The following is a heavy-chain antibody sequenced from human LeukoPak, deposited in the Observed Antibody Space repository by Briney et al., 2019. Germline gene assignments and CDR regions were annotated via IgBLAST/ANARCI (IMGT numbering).Heavy chain of an antibody. CDR2: INPSGGST. Sequence: ASVKVSCKASGYTFTSYYMHWVRQAPGQGLEWMGIINPSGGSTSYAQKFQGRVTMTRDTSTSTVYMELSSLRSEDTAVYYCARDLTYYDSSGTGFYFDYWGQVTLVTVSS. J-gene: IGHJ4*02. D-gene: IGHD3-22*01. CDR3: ARDLTYYDSSGTGFYFDY. V-gene: IGHV1-46*01. CDR1: GYTFTSYY.